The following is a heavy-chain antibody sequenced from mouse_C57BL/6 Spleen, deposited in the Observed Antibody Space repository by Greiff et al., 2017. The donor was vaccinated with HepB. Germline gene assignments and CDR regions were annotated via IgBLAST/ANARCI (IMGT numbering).Heavy chain of an antibody. J-gene: IGHJ2*01. D-gene: IGHD1-1*01. Sequence: EVQVVESGGGLVKPGGSLKLSCAASGFTFSDYGMHWVRQAPEKGLEWVAYISSGSSTTYYADTVKGRFTISRDNAKNTLFLQMTSLRSEDSAMYYCARGDNYGSFDYWGQGTTLTVSS. CDR3: ARGDNYGSFDY. CDR1: GFTFSDYG. CDR2: ISSGSSTT. V-gene: IGHV5-17*01.